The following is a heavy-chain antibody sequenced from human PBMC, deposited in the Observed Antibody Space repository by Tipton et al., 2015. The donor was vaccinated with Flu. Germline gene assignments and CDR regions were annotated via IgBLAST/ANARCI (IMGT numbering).Heavy chain of an antibody. CDR1: GDSISSDFY. D-gene: IGHD1-1*01. V-gene: IGHV4-38-2*01. J-gene: IGHJ4*02. CDR2: VSRTGST. CDR3: AKSRRITKIPEFDD. Sequence: TLSLTCAVSGDSISSDFYWAWIRQFPGKGLEWIGTVSRTGSTIYNPSLKSRVTISIDTSKNQFSLNMRSVTAADMAVYYCAKSRRITKIPEFDDWGQGTLVTVSS.